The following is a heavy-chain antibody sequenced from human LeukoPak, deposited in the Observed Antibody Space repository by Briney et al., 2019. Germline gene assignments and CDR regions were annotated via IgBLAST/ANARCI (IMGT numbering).Heavy chain of an antibody. CDR1: GGSMSSRRYY. J-gene: IGHJ6*03. CDR2: IYTSGST. CDR3: AREAEGRGYSYGYLYYYYYMDV. D-gene: IGHD5-18*01. Sequence: PAETLSLTCTVSGGSMSSRRYYWRWIRQPAGKGLEWIGRIYTSGSTYCNPSLKSRVTISVDTSKNQFCLKLSSVTAADTAVYYYAREAEGRGYSYGYLYYYYYMDVWGKGTTVTVSS. V-gene: IGHV4-61*02.